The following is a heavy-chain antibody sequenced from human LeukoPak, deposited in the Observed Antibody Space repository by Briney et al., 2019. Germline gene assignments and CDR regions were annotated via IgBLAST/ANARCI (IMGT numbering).Heavy chain of an antibody. Sequence: GGSLRLSCAASGFSFTTYGMNWLRQAPGKGLEWVSYLSGRSDSIYYAESVKGRFTISRDNAKNPLYLQMDSLRGEDTAVYYCAKDFRIGYSAHFDYWGQGALVTVSS. CDR1: GFSFTTYG. V-gene: IGHV3-48*01. D-gene: IGHD2-21*01. J-gene: IGHJ4*02. CDR2: LSGRSDSI. CDR3: AKDFRIGYSAHFDY.